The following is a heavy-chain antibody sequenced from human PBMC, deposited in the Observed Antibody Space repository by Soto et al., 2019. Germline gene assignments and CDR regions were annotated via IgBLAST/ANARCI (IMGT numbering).Heavy chain of an antibody. D-gene: IGHD5-12*01. Sequence: QVQLVQSGGEVKKPGASVKVSCKASGYTFTIYGINWVRQAPGQGLEWMGGISPDNGNTHYAQKLQGRVTMTTDTSTSTAYMELRSLRSDDTAVYYCARALGYSGYAGMDVWGQGTTVTVSS. J-gene: IGHJ6*02. CDR3: ARALGYSGYAGMDV. CDR2: ISPDNGNT. CDR1: GYTFTIYG. V-gene: IGHV1-18*01.